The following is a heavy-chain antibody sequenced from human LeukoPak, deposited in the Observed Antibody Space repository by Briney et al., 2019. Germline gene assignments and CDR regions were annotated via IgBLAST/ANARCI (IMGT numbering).Heavy chain of an antibody. CDR3: ARGIGLYQLLVGGDFFDY. V-gene: IGHV1-69*01. CDR1: GGTFSSYA. D-gene: IGHD2-2*01. J-gene: IGHJ4*02. CDR2: IIPIFGTA. Sequence: ASVKVSCKASGGTFSSYAISWVRQAPGQGLEWMGGIIPIFGTANYAQKFQGRVTITADESTSTAYMELSSLRSEDTAVYYCARGIGLYQLLVGGDFFDYWGQGTLVTVSS.